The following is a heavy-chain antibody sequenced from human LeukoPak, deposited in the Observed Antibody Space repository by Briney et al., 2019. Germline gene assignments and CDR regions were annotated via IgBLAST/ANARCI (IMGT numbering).Heavy chain of an antibody. J-gene: IGHJ2*01. CDR2: ISPSGLTY. V-gene: IGHV3-11*01. Sequence: GGSLRLSCAASGFIFSDYYITWIRQAPGKGLEWVSYISPSGLTYYYGDAMKGRFSISRDNAKRSVNLLLNSLRAEDTAVYYYARSNSSGQQENWFLDVWGRGTLVTVSS. CDR1: GFIFSDYY. CDR3: ARSNSSGQQENWFLDV. D-gene: IGHD3-22*01.